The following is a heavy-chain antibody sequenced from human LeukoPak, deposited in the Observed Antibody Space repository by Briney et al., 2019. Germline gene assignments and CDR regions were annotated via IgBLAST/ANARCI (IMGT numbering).Heavy chain of an antibody. CDR3: ARGRPHGNDY. J-gene: IGHJ4*02. Sequence: GGSLRLSCAASGFTFDSYSMNWVRQVPGKGLEWISYIRSSVNTIYYADSVRGRFTISRDNAKNTLYLQMNSLRVEDTAVYYCARGRPHGNDYWGQGTLVTVSS. CDR1: GFTFDSYS. V-gene: IGHV3-48*01. CDR2: IRSSVNTI. D-gene: IGHD4-23*01.